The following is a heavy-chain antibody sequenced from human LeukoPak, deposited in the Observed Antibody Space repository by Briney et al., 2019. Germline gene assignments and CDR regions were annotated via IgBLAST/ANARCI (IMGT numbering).Heavy chain of an antibody. V-gene: IGHV3-23*01. Sequence: GASLRLSCAVSGFNFSSYAMNWVRQAPGKGLEWVSGLSGSGDTTRYAESVKGRFTISRDNSKNTVYLQINSLRAEDTAVYYCAKVGEASSGWYTGWFDPWGQGTLVTVSS. CDR2: LSGSGDTT. J-gene: IGHJ5*02. CDR1: GFNFSSYA. CDR3: AKVGEASSGWYTGWFDP. D-gene: IGHD6-19*01.